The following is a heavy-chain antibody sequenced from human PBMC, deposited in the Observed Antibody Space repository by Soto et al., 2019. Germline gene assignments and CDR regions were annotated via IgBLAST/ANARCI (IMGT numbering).Heavy chain of an antibody. J-gene: IGHJ4*02. D-gene: IGHD6-13*01. CDR3: ARAPEQLVSSSFDY. Sequence: ASVKVSCKASGYTFTSYGISWVRQAPGQGLEWMGWISAYNANTNYAQKLQGRVTMTTDTSTSTAYMELRSLRSDDTAVYYCARAPEQLVSSSFDYWGQGTLVTVSS. CDR2: ISAYNANT. CDR1: GYTFTSYG. V-gene: IGHV1-18*01.